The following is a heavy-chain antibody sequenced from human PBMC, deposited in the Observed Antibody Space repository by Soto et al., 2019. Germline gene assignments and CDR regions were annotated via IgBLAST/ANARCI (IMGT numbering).Heavy chain of an antibody. V-gene: IGHV3-30*18. CDR2: ISYEGSNK. CDR1: GFTFSSYG. J-gene: IGHJ4*02. Sequence: HPGGSLRLSCAASGFTFSSYGMHWVRKAPGTGLEWVAVISYEGSNKYYADSVKGRFTIPRDNSKNTLYLQMNSLRAEYTAVCYCAKGVRGFDYWGQGTLVTVSS. CDR3: AKGVRGFDY.